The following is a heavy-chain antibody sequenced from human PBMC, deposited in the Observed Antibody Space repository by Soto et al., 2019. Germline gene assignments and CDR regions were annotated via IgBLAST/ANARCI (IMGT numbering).Heavy chain of an antibody. D-gene: IGHD5-18*01. CDR2: INSDGSST. CDR1: GFTFSSYW. Sequence: EVQLVESGGGLVQPGGSLRLSCAASGFTFSSYWMHWVRQAPGKGLVWVSRINSDGSSTSYADSVKGRFTISRDNAKNTLYLQMNSLGVEDTAVYYCARGWIQLWPFDYWGQGTLVTVSS. CDR3: ARGWIQLWPFDY. J-gene: IGHJ4*02. V-gene: IGHV3-74*01.